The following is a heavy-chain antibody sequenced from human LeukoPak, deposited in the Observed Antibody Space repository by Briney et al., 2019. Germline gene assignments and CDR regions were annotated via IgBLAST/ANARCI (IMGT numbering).Heavy chain of an antibody. Sequence: PSETLSLTCTVSGDSISSGGYYWSWIRQHPGKGLEWIGYIYHSGSTHYNPSLKSRVTISVDMSKNQFSLKLSSVTAADTAVYYCARLRYFDWLPRWFDSWAQGTLVTVSS. D-gene: IGHD3-9*01. V-gene: IGHV4-31*03. J-gene: IGHJ5*01. CDR2: IYHSGST. CDR3: ARLRYFDWLPRWFDS. CDR1: GDSISSGGYY.